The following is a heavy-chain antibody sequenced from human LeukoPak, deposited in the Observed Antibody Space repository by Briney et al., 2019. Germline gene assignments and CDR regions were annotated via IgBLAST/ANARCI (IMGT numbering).Heavy chain of an antibody. D-gene: IGHD3-22*01. V-gene: IGHV4-61*08. Sequence: KPSETLSLTCTVSGGSISSGDYYWSWIRQPPGKGLEWIGYINYSGSTNYNPSLKSRVTISVDTSKYQFSLKLSSVTAADTAVYYCARSQGRFDYDTSGYYITDLDFWGQGTLVTVSS. CDR2: INYSGST. CDR3: ARSQGRFDYDTSGYYITDLDF. CDR1: GGSISSGDYY. J-gene: IGHJ4*02.